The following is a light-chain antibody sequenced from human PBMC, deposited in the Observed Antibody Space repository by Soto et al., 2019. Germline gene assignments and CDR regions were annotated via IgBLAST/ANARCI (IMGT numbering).Light chain of an antibody. CDR1: SGTIDSNY. V-gene: IGLV6-57*01. J-gene: IGLJ2*01. Sequence: NFMLTQPHSVSESPGKTVTISCTRSSGTIDSNYVQWYQQRPGSSPTPVIYEDNQRPSGVPDRFSGSIDSSSNSASLTISGLKTEDEADYYCQSYYSSNQVFGGGTKLTVL. CDR3: QSYYSSNQV. CDR2: EDN.